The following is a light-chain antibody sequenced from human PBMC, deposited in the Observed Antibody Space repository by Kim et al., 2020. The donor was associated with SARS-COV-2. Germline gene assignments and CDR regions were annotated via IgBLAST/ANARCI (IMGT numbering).Light chain of an antibody. CDR2: EVN. V-gene: IGLV2-8*01. J-gene: IGLJ3*02. CDR1: SSDVGAYKY. CDR3: GSYGGSNNLV. Sequence: GQSVTISCTGTSSDVGAYKYVSWYQQHPGKAPKLMIYEVNKRPSGVPNRFSGSKSGNTAFLTVSGLQAEDEADYYCGSYGGSNNLVFGGGTQLTVL.